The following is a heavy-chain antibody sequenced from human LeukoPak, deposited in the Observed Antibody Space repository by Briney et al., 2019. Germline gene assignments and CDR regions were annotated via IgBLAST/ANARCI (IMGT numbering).Heavy chain of an antibody. Sequence: GGSLRLSCAASGFTFSSYSMNWVRQAPGKGLEWVSSISSSSSYIYYADSVKGRFTISRDNAKNSLYLQMNSRRAEDTAVYYCARSSGWYLGYFDYWGQGTLVTVSS. D-gene: IGHD6-19*01. J-gene: IGHJ4*02. CDR3: ARSSGWYLGYFDY. V-gene: IGHV3-21*01. CDR1: GFTFSSYS. CDR2: ISSSSSYI.